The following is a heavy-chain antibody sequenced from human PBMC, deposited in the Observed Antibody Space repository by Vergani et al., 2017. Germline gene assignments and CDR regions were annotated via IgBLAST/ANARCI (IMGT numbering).Heavy chain of an antibody. CDR3: AGDRYSFGGGVGEVDY. V-gene: IGHV3-21*01. Sequence: EVQLVESGGGLVKPGGSLRLSCAASGFTFSNYDMSWVRQAPGKGLEWVSSISSSSSSIYYADSVKGRFTISRDNAKNSLYLQMNSLRAEDTAVYYWAGDRYSFGGGVGEVDYWGQGTLVTVSS. CDR1: GFTFSNYD. J-gene: IGHJ4*02. D-gene: IGHD5-18*01. CDR2: ISSSSSSI.